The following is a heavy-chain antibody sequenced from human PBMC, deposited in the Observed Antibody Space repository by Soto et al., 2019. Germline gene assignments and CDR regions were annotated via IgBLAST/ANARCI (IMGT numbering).Heavy chain of an antibody. CDR1: GYIFTGYY. Sequence: QVQLVQSGDEVQKSGASVKVSCEASGYIFTGYYIHWMRQAPGQGLEWMGWISPKSGDTNLAQNFQGRVTLTRDTSSTTAYMELTRLKSDDTALYYCARGSPRMGALPTYWGQGTLLTVSS. CDR3: ARGSPRMGALPTY. CDR2: ISPKSGDT. D-gene: IGHD1-26*01. V-gene: IGHV1-2*02. J-gene: IGHJ4*02.